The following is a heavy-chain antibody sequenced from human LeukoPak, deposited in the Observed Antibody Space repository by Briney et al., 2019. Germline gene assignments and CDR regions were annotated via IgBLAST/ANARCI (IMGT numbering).Heavy chain of an antibody. CDR3: ARDLWDFYDDSGYNRDFDS. CDR2: IGTYGGDT. J-gene: IGHJ5*01. D-gene: IGHD3-22*01. CDR1: TSR. Sequence: ASVKVSCKATSRISWVRQAPGQGLEWMGWIGTYGGDTYYAQKFQGRITVTTDTSTSTVYMELRNLRSDDTAVYYCARDLWDFYDDSGYNRDFDSWGQGTLVTVSS. V-gene: IGHV1-18*01.